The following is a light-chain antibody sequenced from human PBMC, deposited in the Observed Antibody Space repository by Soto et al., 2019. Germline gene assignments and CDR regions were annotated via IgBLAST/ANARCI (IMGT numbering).Light chain of an antibody. CDR1: QTVSDY. Sequence: EIVLKQSPATLSLSQEERATLTFRASQTVSDYLAWYHHKPRQAPRLLIYGASSRATGIPASFSCSGSGTDFTLTFSCLEPEDFAVYYCLQYFSSGTFGHATNLDVK. CDR2: GAS. CDR3: LQYFSSGT. J-gene: IGKJ3*01. V-gene: IGKV3-11*01.